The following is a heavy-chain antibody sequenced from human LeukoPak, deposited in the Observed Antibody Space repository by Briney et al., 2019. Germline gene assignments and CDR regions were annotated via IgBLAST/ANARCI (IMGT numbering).Heavy chain of an antibody. V-gene: IGHV3-23*01. CDR1: GFTISTYG. D-gene: IGHD4-23*01. J-gene: IGHJ3*02. CDR2: IDGAGGIT. CDR3: AKSCGGNSHDAFDI. Sequence: GSLRLSCAASGFTISTYGMSWVRQAPGKGLEWVSAIDGAGGITYYADSGKGRFTISRDNSKNTLYLQMNSLRAEDTAVYYCAKSCGGNSHDAFDIWGQGTLVTVSS.